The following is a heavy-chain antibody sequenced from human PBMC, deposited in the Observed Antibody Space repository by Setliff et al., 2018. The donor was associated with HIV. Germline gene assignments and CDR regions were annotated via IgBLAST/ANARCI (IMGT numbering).Heavy chain of an antibody. CDR3: VRRADTNGGLFF. Sequence: GASVKVSCKASGYIFSNFAMHWVRQVPGPRLEWMGWINSNNGNPEYAQVFAVRFVFSLDTSVSTAYPQISSLKAEDTAVYYCVRRADTNGGLFFWGQGTLVTVPS. CDR1: GYIFSNFA. CDR2: INSNNGNP. D-gene: IGHD2-8*01. J-gene: IGHJ4*02. V-gene: IGHV7-4-1*02.